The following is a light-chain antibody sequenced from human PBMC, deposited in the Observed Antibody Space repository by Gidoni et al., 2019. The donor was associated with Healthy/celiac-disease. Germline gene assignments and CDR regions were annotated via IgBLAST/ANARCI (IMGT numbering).Light chain of an antibody. V-gene: IGKV4-1*01. Sequence: DIVMTQSPDSLAVSLGERATINCKSSQSVLYSSNNKNYLAWYQQKPGQPPKLLIYWASTRESGVPDRVRGSGSGTDFTLTISSLQAEDVAVYYCQQYYSTGYTFGQGTKLEIK. J-gene: IGKJ2*01. CDR2: WAS. CDR3: QQYYSTGYT. CDR1: QSVLYSSNNKNY.